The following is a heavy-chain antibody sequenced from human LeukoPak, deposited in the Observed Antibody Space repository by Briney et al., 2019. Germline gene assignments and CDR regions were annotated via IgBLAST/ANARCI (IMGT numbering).Heavy chain of an antibody. CDR2: ISAYNVNT. J-gene: IGHJ4*02. Sequence: ALVKVSCKASGYTVSSYGISWVRQAPGQGLECMGWISAYNVNTNYAQKFQGRVTMTADTSTSTAYMELRSLRSDDTAVYYCARLLGELRTFDYWGQGTLVTVSS. CDR1: GYTVSSYG. CDR3: ARLLGELRTFDY. D-gene: IGHD1-26*01. V-gene: IGHV1-18*01.